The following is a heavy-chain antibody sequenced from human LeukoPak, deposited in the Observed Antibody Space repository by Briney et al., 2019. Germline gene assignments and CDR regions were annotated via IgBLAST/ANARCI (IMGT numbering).Heavy chain of an antibody. Sequence: ASVKVSCKASGYTFTGYYMHWVRQAPGQGLEWMGWINPNSGGTNYARKFQGRVTMTRDTSISTAYMELSRLRSDDTAVYYCARGDTGMSFDYWGQGTLVTVSS. D-gene: IGHD3-10*01. CDR3: ARGDTGMSFDY. CDR1: GYTFTGYY. J-gene: IGHJ4*02. V-gene: IGHV1-2*02. CDR2: INPNSGGT.